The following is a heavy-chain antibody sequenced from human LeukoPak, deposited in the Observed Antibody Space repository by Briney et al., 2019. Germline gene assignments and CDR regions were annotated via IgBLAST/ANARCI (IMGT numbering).Heavy chain of an antibody. CDR1: GGSISSSSYY. V-gene: IGHV4-39*01. J-gene: IGHJ4*02. Sequence: PSETLSLTCTVSGGSISSSSYYWGWIRQPPGKGLEWIGSIYYSGSTYYNPSLKSRVTISVDTSKNQVSLKLSSVTAADTAVYYCASRGAYSSGWYWDYWGQGTLVTVSS. CDR2: IYYSGST. CDR3: ASRGAYSSGWYWDY. D-gene: IGHD6-19*01.